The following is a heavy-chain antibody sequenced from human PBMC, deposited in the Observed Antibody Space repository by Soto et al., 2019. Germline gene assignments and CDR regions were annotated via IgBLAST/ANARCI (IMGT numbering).Heavy chain of an antibody. CDR3: ARTSQKGRGVVVPAAMYYYMDV. CDR2: IYYSGNT. CDR1: GGSISSSSYY. J-gene: IGHJ6*03. V-gene: IGHV4-39*01. Sequence: SETLSLTCTVSGGSISSSSYYWGWIRQPPGKGLEWIGSIYYSGNTYYNPSLKSRVTISVDTSKNQFSLKLSSVTAADTAVYYCARTSQKGRGVVVPAAMYYYMDVWGKGTTVTVSS. D-gene: IGHD2-2*01.